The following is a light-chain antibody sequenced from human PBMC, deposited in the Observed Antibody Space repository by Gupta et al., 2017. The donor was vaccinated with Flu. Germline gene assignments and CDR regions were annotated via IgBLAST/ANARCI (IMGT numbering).Light chain of an antibody. CDR3: FADAGSYTFV. J-gene: IGLJ2*01. Sequence: QSALTQPRSVSGSPGQSVTISCTGTGSDVGGYNYVSWYRQHPGKAPQLIVSNVSKRPSGVPDLFSGSKSGNTASLTISGLQADDAADYYCFADAGSYTFVFGGGTKLTVL. CDR1: GSDVGGYNY. V-gene: IGLV2-11*01. CDR2: NVS.